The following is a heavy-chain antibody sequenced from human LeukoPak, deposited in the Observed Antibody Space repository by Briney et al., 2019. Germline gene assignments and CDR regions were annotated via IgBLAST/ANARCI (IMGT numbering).Heavy chain of an antibody. Sequence: PGGSLRLSCAASGFTFSTYCMHWVRQAPGKGPMWVSRICPDGTVTNYADSVKARFIISRDNARNTVYLQMNSLRDDDTAVYYCVRDNGGEHLWGQGTLVTVSS. J-gene: IGHJ4*02. CDR3: VRDNGGEHL. CDR2: ICPDGTVT. V-gene: IGHV3-74*01. CDR1: GFTFSTYC. D-gene: IGHD3-16*01.